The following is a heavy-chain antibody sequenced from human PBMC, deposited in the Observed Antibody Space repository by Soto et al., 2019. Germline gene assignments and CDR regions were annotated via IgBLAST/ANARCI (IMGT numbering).Heavy chain of an antibody. V-gene: IGHV3-48*02. J-gene: IGHJ4*02. CDR2: ISSSSSTI. CDR3: ARDRTYCDFWSGLRDGRFDY. D-gene: IGHD3-3*01. CDR1: GFTFSSYS. Sequence: LRLSCAASGFTFSSYSMNWVRQAPGKGLEWVSYISSSSSTIYYADSVKGRFTISRDNAKNSLYLQMNSLRDEDTAVYYCARDRTYCDFWSGLRDGRFDYWGQGTLVTVSS.